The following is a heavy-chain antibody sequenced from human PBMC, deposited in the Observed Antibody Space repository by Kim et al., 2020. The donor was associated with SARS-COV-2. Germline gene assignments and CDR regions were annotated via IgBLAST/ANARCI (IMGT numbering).Heavy chain of an antibody. Sequence: GGSLRLSCAASGFTFSSYSMNWVRQAPGKGLEWVSYISSSSSTIYYADSVKGRFTISRDNAKNSLYLQMNSLRAEDTAVYYCASDMVRRNYDAFDIWGQGTMVTVSS. CDR1: GFTFSSYS. D-gene: IGHD3-10*01. J-gene: IGHJ3*02. CDR2: ISSSSSTI. CDR3: ASDMVRRNYDAFDI. V-gene: IGHV3-48*04.